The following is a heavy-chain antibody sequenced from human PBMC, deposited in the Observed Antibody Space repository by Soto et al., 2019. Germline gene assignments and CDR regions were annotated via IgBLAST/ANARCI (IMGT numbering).Heavy chain of an antibody. CDR1: GFTFSSYA. CDR3: AREYYDVGDY. CDR2: ISYDGSNK. Sequence: QVQLVESGGGVVQPGRSLRLSCAASGFTFSSYAMHWVRQAPGKGLEWVAVISYDGSNKYYADSVKGRFTISRDNSKNTLDLQMNSLRAEDTAVYYCAREYYDVGDYWGQGTLVTVSS. V-gene: IGHV3-30-3*01. J-gene: IGHJ4*02. D-gene: IGHD3-3*01.